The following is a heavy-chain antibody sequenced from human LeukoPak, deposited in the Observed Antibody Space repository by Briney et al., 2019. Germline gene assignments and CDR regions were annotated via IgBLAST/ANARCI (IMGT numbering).Heavy chain of an antibody. CDR2: ISGSGGST. V-gene: IGHV3-23*01. CDR1: GFTFSSYA. D-gene: IGHD5-18*01. J-gene: IGHJ4*02. CDR3: ANSDTAMGDYDY. Sequence: GGSLRLSCAASGFTFSSYAMSWVRQARGKGLEWASAISGSGGSTYYADSVKGRFTISRDNSKNTLYLQMNSLRAEDTAVYYCANSDTAMGDYDYWGQGTLVTVSS.